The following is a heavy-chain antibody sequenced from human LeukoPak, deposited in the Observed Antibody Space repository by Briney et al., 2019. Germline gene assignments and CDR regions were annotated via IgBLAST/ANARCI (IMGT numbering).Heavy chain of an antibody. V-gene: IGHV3-21*01. CDR2: ISSSSSYI. J-gene: IGHJ4*02. Sequence: KPGGSLRLSCAASGFTFSSYSMNWVRQAPGKGLEWVSSISSSSSYIYYADSVKGRFTISRDNAKNSLYLQMNSLRAEDTAVYYCARDSSGWYFFDYWGQGTPVTVSS. CDR3: ARDSSGWYFFDY. D-gene: IGHD6-19*01. CDR1: GFTFSSYS.